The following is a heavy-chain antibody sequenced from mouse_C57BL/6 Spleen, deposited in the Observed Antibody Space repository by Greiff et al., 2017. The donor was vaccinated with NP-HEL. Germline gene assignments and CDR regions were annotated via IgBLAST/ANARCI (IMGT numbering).Heavy chain of an antibody. Sequence: VQLQQSGPELVKPGASVKISCKASGYTFTDYYMNWVKQSHGKSLEWIGDINPNNGGTSYNQKFKGKATLTVDKSSSTAYMELRSLTSEDSAVYYCARWGKLSYAMDYWGQGTSVTVSS. D-gene: IGHD2-1*01. CDR3: ARWGKLSYAMDY. V-gene: IGHV1-26*01. J-gene: IGHJ4*01. CDR1: GYTFTDYY. CDR2: INPNNGGT.